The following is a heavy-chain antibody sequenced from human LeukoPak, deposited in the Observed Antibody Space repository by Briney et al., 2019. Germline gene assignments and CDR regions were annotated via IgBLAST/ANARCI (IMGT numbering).Heavy chain of an antibody. V-gene: IGHV1-2*02. CDR2: INPNSGGT. J-gene: IGHJ6*02. CDR3: ARTYYDFWSGYYTRNYYYYGMDV. Sequence: ASVKVSCKASGYTFTGYYMHWVRQAPGQGLEWMGWINPNSGGTNYAQKFQGRVTITADKSTSTAYMELSSLRSEDTAVYYCARTYYDFWSGYYTRNYYYYGMDVWGQGTTVTASS. CDR1: GYTFTGYY. D-gene: IGHD3-3*01.